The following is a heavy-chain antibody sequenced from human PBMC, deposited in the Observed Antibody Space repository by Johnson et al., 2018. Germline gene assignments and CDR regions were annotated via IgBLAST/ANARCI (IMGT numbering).Heavy chain of an antibody. V-gene: IGHV3-23*04. Sequence: EVQLVESGGGLVQPGGSLRLSCAASGFSFSNYAMTWVRQAPGKGLEWLSTLSGTGGSTDYADSVKGRFTISRDNSTNTLYLQMNSLRADDTAAYFCAKAPRSYYSPVGAFDVWGQGTMVTVSS. CDR2: LSGTGGST. CDR1: GFSFSNYA. D-gene: IGHD1-26*01. J-gene: IGHJ3*01. CDR3: AKAPRSYYSPVGAFDV.